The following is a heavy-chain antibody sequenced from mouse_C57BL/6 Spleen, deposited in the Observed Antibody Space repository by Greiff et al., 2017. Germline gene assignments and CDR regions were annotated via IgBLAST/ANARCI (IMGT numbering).Heavy chain of an antibody. D-gene: IGHD4-1*01. Sequence: DVMLVESGGGLVKPGGSLKLSCAASGFTFSSYAMSWVSQTPEKRLEWVATISDGGSYTDYPDNLKGRFTISRDKAKNNLYLQMSHLKSEDTAMYYCAREGLGLYYFDYWGQGTTLTVSS. J-gene: IGHJ2*01. V-gene: IGHV5-4*01. CDR1: GFTFSSYA. CDR2: ISDGGSYT. CDR3: AREGLGLYYFDY.